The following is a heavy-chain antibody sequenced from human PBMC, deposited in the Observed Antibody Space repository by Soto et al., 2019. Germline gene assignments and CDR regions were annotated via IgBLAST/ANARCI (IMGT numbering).Heavy chain of an antibody. V-gene: IGHV4-59*03. D-gene: IGHD1-20*01. CDR2: VHESGST. Sequence: PSETLSLTCSVSGDALSNYYWSWIRQTPGGGLEWIGCVHESGSTDYNPSLRGRVIISLHTSKSQFSLRLRSATAADTATYYCARGTRALITSFFAYWGQGIPVTVSS. CDR3: ARGTRALITSFFAY. J-gene: IGHJ4*02. CDR1: GDALSNYY.